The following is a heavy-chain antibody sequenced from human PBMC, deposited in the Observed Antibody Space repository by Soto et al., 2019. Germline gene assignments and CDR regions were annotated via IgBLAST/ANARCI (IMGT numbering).Heavy chain of an antibody. V-gene: IGHV2-5*02. CDR3: SHRLAATGLFDY. J-gene: IGHJ4*02. CDR2: IYWDDDK. D-gene: IGHD6-13*01. Sequence: QITLKESGPTLVKPTQTLTLTCTFSGFSLSTSGVGVGWIRQPPGKALEWLALIYWDDDKRYSPSLKSRLTTTKDTSKNQVDLTMTNMDPVDTATYYCSHRLAATGLFDYWGQGTLVTVSS. CDR1: GFSLSTSGVG.